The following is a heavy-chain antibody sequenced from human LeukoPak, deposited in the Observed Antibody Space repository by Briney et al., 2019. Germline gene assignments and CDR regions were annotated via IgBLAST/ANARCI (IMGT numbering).Heavy chain of an antibody. CDR2: ISGQHGKT. J-gene: IGHJ3*02. V-gene: IGHV1-18*01. CDR3: ARFQITVTGAFDI. D-gene: IGHD4-17*01. CDR1: GYTFNTYG. Sequence: ASVKVSCKASGYTFNTYGVIWVRQAPGKGFEWLGWISGQHGKTTYAQKFQDRVIMTTDTSTSTAYMELRSLRSDDTAVYYCARFQITVTGAFDIWGQGTMVTVSS.